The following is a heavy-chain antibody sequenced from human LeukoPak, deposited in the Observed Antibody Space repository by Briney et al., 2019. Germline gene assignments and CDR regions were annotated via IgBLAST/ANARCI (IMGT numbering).Heavy chain of an antibody. J-gene: IGHJ6*02. V-gene: IGHV3-66*02. CDR1: GFTVSSNY. Sequence: GGSLRLSCAASGFTVSSNYMSWVRQAPGKGLQWVSGIHSGGSTYYTDSVKGRFTISRDNSENTLYLQMNTLRPEDTAVYYCARERYIYGYGRLFYYYGTDVWGQGTTVTVSS. CDR3: ARERYIYGYGRLFYYYGTDV. CDR2: IHSGGST. D-gene: IGHD5-18*01.